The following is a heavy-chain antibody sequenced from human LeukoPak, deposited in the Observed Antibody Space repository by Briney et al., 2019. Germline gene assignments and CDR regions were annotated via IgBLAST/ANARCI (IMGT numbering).Heavy chain of an antibody. Sequence: GASVKVSCKASGYTFTSYYMHWVRRAPGQGLEWMGIINPSGGSTSYAQKFQGRVTMTRDTSTSTVYMELSSLRSEDTAVYYCARVRGTVLLWFGELSMDVWGQGTTVTVSS. D-gene: IGHD3-10*01. CDR3: ARVRGTVLLWFGELSMDV. J-gene: IGHJ6*02. CDR2: INPSGGST. V-gene: IGHV1-46*01. CDR1: GYTFTSYY.